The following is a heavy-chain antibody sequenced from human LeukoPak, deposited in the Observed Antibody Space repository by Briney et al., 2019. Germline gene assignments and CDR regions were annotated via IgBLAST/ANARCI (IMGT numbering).Heavy chain of an antibody. CDR2: INAGNGNT. CDR3: ARGVFGGVIVYYFDY. J-gene: IGHJ4*02. CDR1: GYTFTSYA. V-gene: IGHV1-3*03. Sequence: ASVKVSCKASGYTFTSYAMHWVRQAPGQRLEWMGWINAGNGNTKYSQEFQGRVTITRDTSASTAYMGLSSLRSEDMAVYYCARGVFGGVIVYYFDYWGQGTLVTVSS. D-gene: IGHD3-16*02.